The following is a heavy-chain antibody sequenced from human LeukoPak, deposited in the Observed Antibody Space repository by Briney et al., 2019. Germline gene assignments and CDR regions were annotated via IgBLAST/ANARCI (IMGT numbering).Heavy chain of an antibody. CDR3: ARQTPDENWFDP. CDR2: IYYSGST. V-gene: IGHV4-39*01. CDR1: GGSISSSSYY. J-gene: IGHJ5*02. D-gene: IGHD1-14*01. Sequence: KPSETLSLXCTVSGGSISSSSYYWGWIRQPPGKGLEWIGSIYYSGSTYYNPSLKSRVTISVDTSKNQFSLKLSSVTAADTAVYYCARQTPDENWFDPWGRGTLVTVSS.